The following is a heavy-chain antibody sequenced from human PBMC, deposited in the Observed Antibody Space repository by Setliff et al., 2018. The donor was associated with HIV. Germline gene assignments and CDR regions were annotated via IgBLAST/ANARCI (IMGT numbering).Heavy chain of an antibody. Sequence: PGGSLRLSCVASGFTVSRAYMSWVRQGAGKGLECVAVIYNGGGTDYSDSVKGRFSISRDNSKNILHLQMNRLRVDETAVYYCATFNFWTGSLVDYYYHGEDVWGQGTTVTVSS. V-gene: IGHV3-66*01. J-gene: IGHJ6*02. CDR2: IYNGGGT. CDR3: ATFNFWTGSLVDYYYHGEDV. D-gene: IGHD3-3*01. CDR1: GFTVSRAY.